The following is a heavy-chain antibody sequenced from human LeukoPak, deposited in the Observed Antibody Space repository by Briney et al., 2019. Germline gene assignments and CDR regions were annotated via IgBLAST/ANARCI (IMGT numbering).Heavy chain of an antibody. V-gene: IGHV3-53*01. J-gene: IGHJ6*03. D-gene: IGHD3-10*01. CDR1: GFIVTGNY. CDR3: ARVLYYYASVSYNYYMDV. CDR2: IYSGGTT. Sequence: QSGGSLRLSCAVSGFIVTGNYMTWVRPAPGKGLEWVSTIYSGGTTFYTDSVRGRFTISRDNSKNTLYLQMDSLRAEDAAIYYCARVLYYYASVSYNYYMDVWGKGTTVTISS.